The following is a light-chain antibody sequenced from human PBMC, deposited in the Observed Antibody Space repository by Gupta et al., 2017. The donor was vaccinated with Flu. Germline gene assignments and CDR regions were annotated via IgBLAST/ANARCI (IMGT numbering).Light chain of an antibody. V-gene: IGLV1-51*01. CDR3: GAWNSGLNPSWV. Sequence: QSILTQPLSGSATPGQKSPISCSGSSSNIGNNSVSWYQQLQGTAPRLLIYDNDKRPSGIPDRFSGSRSGASATLGITGVRTGDEVHYYCGAWNSGLNPSWVFGEGTTVTVL. CDR1: SSNIGNNS. CDR2: DND. J-gene: IGLJ3*02.